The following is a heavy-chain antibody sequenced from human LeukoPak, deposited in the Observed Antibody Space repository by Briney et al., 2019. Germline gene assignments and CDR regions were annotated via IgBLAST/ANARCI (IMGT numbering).Heavy chain of an antibody. Sequence: SETLSLTCAVYGGSLSGYYWSWIRQPPGKGLEWIGEINHSGSTNYNPSLKSRVTISVDTSKNQFSLKLSSVTAADTAVYYCATSPPGYSSSWLDYWGQGTLVTVSS. CDR3: ATSPPGYSSSWLDY. CDR2: INHSGST. D-gene: IGHD6-13*01. V-gene: IGHV4-34*01. CDR1: GGSLSGYY. J-gene: IGHJ4*02.